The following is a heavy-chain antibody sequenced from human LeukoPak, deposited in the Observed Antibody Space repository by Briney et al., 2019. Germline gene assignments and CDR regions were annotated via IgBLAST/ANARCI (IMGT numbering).Heavy chain of an antibody. CDR2: ISYDGSNK. J-gene: IGHJ4*02. CDR1: GFTFSSYA. D-gene: IGHD4-17*01. Sequence: GRSLRLSCAASGFTFSSYAMHWVRQAPGKGLEWVAVISYDGSNKYYVDSVKGRFTISRDDSKNTLYLQMDSLRTEDTAVYYCARDPLQGYGDYFDYWGQGTLVTVSS. CDR3: ARDPLQGYGDYFDY. V-gene: IGHV3-30-3*01.